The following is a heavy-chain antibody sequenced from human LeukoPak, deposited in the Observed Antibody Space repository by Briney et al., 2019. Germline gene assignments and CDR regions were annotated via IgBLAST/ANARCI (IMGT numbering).Heavy chain of an antibody. CDR3: ARELDWLSYFDY. CDR2: INPNSGGT. V-gene: IGHV1-2*02. Sequence: ASVKVSCKASGYTFTGYYMHWVRQAPGQGLEWMGWINPNSGGTNYAQKFQGRVTMTRDTSISTAYMELSRLRSDDTAVYYCARELDWLSYFDYWGQGTLVTVSS. CDR1: GYTFTGYY. D-gene: IGHD3-9*01. J-gene: IGHJ4*02.